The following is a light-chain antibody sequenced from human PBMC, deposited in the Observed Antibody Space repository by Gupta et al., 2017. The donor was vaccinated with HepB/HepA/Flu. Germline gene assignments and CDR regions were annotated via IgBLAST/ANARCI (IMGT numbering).Light chain of an antibody. CDR2: GAS. J-gene: IGKJ1*01. Sequence: EIVVTQSPGTLSLSPGERATLSCRASQTISSTYLAWYQQKPGQATRLLIYGASNRATGIPDRFSGSGSVTDFTLTISRLESEDCAVYYCQHYGSSSWTFGQGTEVDIK. V-gene: IGKV3-20*01. CDR3: QHYGSSSWT. CDR1: QTISSTY.